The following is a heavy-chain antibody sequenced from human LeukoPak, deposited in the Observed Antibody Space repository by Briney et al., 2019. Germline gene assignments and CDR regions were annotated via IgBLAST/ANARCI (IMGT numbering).Heavy chain of an antibody. J-gene: IGHJ4*02. D-gene: IGHD4-17*01. CDR1: GFTFVNYE. Sequence: GGSLRLSCPASGFTFVNYEMNWVRQAPGKGLEWVSYISGRGSRIYYADSVKGRFTISRDNAENSLYLQMNSLRAEDTAVYYCARDTEYGDYFDYWGQGTLVTVSS. V-gene: IGHV3-48*03. CDR2: ISGRGSRI. CDR3: ARDTEYGDYFDY.